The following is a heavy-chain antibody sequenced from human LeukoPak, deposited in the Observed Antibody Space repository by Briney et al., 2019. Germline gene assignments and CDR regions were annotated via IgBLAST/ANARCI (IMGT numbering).Heavy chain of an antibody. CDR1: GFTFSSYS. D-gene: IGHD3-22*01. Sequence: GGSLRLSCAASGFTFSSYSMNWVRQAPGKGLEWVSSISSSSSSYIYYADSVKGRFTISRDNAKNSLYLQMNSLRAEDTAVYYCARDRVIVVVHDAFDIWGQGTMVTVSS. CDR2: ISSSSSSYI. CDR3: ARDRVIVVVHDAFDI. V-gene: IGHV3-21*01. J-gene: IGHJ3*02.